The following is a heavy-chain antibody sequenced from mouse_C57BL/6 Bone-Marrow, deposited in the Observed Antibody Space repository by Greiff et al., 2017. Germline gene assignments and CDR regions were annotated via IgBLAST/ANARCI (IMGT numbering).Heavy chain of an antibody. Sequence: VKLQESGAELARPGASVKLSCKASGYTFTSYGISWVKQRTGQGLEWIGEIYPRSGNTYYNEKFKGKATLTADKSSSTAYMELRSLTSEDAAVYFCARGGIYYGPDYWGQGTTLTVSS. CDR1: GYTFTSYG. CDR2: IYPRSGNT. CDR3: ARGGIYYGPDY. V-gene: IGHV1-81*01. J-gene: IGHJ2*01. D-gene: IGHD2-1*01.